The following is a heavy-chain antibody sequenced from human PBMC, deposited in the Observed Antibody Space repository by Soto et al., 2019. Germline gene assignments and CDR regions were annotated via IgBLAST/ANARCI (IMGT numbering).Heavy chain of an antibody. CDR3: ARMAVAAWFDP. CDR2: IYISGST. D-gene: IGHD6-19*01. CDR1: VVFISSYY. V-gene: IGHV4-4*07. J-gene: IGHJ5*02. Sequence: SQTLSLTCTVSVVFISSYYWSLIRQAAGKGLEWIGRIYISGSTNYNPSLKSRVTMSVDTSKNQISLKVSSVTAADTAVYYCARMAVAAWFDPWDQGTLVIVSS.